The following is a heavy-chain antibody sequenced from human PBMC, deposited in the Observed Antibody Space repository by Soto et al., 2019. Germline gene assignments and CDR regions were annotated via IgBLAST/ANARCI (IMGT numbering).Heavy chain of an antibody. J-gene: IGHJ5*02. D-gene: IGHD6-6*01. Sequence: SETLSLTSNVSGCSISSSSYYWGWIRQPPGKGLEWIGSIYYSGSTYYNPSLKSRVTISVDTSKNQFSLKLSSVTAADTAVFYCARHRARNWFDPWGQGTLVTVSS. CDR3: ARHRARNWFDP. CDR1: GCSISSSSYY. V-gene: IGHV4-39*01. CDR2: IYYSGST.